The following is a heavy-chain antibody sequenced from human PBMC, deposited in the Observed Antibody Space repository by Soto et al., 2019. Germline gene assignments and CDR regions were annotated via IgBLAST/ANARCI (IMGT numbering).Heavy chain of an antibody. Sequence: QLQLQESGPGLVKPSETLSLTCTVSGGSISSSSYYWGWIRQPPGKGLEWIGSIYYSGSTYYNPSLKSRVTISVDTSKNQFSLKLSSVTAADTAVYYCAREKGIAVAEFDYWGQGTLVTVSS. D-gene: IGHD6-19*01. CDR2: IYYSGST. CDR3: AREKGIAVAEFDY. J-gene: IGHJ4*02. V-gene: IGHV4-39*02. CDR1: GGSISSSSYY.